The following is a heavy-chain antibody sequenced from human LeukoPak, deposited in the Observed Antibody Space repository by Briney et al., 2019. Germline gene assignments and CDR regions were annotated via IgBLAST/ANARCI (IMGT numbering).Heavy chain of an antibody. D-gene: IGHD6-13*01. CDR2: IYTSGST. Sequence: PSETLSLTCTVSGGSISSGSYYWRWLRQPAGKGLEWIGRIYTSGSTNYHPSLKSRVTISVDTSKNQFSLKLSSVTAADTAVYYCARGGGQQLVHPFDYWGQGTLVTVSS. V-gene: IGHV4-61*02. J-gene: IGHJ4*02. CDR1: GGSISSGSYY. CDR3: ARGGGQQLVHPFDY.